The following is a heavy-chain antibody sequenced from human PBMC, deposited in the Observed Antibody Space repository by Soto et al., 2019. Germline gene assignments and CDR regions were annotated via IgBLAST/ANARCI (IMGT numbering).Heavy chain of an antibody. Sequence: SETLSLTGSIYIGSFSGYYWSWMRQPPGKGLEWIGEISQSGNTNYSPSLKSRVSISIDTSKKQFSLNLASVSAADTAVYYCARAPKVSGSSQTRPDFWGQGTLVTVSS. D-gene: IGHD6-6*01. CDR3: ARAPKVSGSSQTRPDF. J-gene: IGHJ4*02. V-gene: IGHV4-34*01. CDR1: IGSFSGYY. CDR2: ISQSGNT.